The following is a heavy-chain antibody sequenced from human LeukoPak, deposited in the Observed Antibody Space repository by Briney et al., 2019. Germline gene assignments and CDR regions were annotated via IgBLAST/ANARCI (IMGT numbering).Heavy chain of an antibody. D-gene: IGHD5-18*01. J-gene: IGHJ6*03. CDR3: TTGGSIQLWSTYYMDV. V-gene: IGHV3-15*01. Sequence: GGSLRLSCAASGFTFGNAWMSWVRQAPGKGLEWVGRIKSKTDGGTTDYAAPVKGRFTISRDDSKNTLYLQMNSLKTEDTAVYYCTTGGSIQLWSTYYMDVWGKGTTVTVSS. CDR2: IKSKTDGGTT. CDR1: GFTFGNAW.